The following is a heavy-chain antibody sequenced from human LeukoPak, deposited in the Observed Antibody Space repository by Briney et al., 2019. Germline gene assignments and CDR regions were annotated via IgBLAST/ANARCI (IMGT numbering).Heavy chain of an antibody. V-gene: IGHV3-11*05. CDR3: ARVADGRSLNYFDH. CDR1: GFTFSDYY. D-gene: IGHD5-24*01. CDR2: ISRSSSHT. J-gene: IGHJ4*02. Sequence: GGSLRLSCAASGFTFSDYYMSWIRQAPGKGLEWVSYISRSSSHTNYADSVKGRFTISRDNAKNSLSLQMNSLRAEDTAVYYCARVADGRSLNYFDHWGQGTLVTVSS.